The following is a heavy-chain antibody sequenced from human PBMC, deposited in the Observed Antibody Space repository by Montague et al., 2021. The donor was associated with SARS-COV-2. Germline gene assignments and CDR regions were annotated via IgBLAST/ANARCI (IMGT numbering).Heavy chain of an antibody. J-gene: IGHJ3*02. CDR3: ARRGRKLLPVATTIGGFDI. CDR1: GGSISSNNYY. Sequence: SETLSLTCTVSGGSISSNNYYWYLSRQPPGKGLEWIGSIYDSGSTYYNPSLKSRVTISVDTSKNHFSLKLNSVTAADTAVYYCARRGRKLLPVATTIGGFDIWGQGTLVTVSS. V-gene: IGHV4-39*02. D-gene: IGHD5-12*01. CDR2: IYDSGST.